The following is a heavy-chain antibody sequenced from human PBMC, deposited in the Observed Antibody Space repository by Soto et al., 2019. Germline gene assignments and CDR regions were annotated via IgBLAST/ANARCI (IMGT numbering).Heavy chain of an antibody. CDR1: GFTVSNNY. CDR2: IYSGGYT. CDR3: ARNPGGGGY. D-gene: IGHD3-10*01. Sequence: EVQLVESGGGLIQPGGSLRLSCAVSGFTVSNNYMSWVRQAPGKGLEGVSVIYSGGYTAYGDSVKGRFTISRDNSKNTLILKMNRRRAAVPAVSSCARNPGGGGYWGQGTLVTVSS. J-gene: IGHJ4*02. V-gene: IGHV3-53*01.